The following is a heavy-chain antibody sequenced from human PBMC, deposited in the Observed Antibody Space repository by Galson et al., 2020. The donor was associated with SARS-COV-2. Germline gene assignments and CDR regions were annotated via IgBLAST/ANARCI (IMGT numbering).Heavy chain of an antibody. V-gene: IGHV3-15*07. J-gene: IGHJ6*02. D-gene: IGHD2-15*01. CDR2: IKSKAYGGAK. CDR3: TTDLLRRISRTGGGCDDHYGLDV. Sequence: GGSLRLSCAASGFSFSNAWMNWVRQAPGRGLEWVGRIKSKAYGGAKDSAAPVKGRFTISRDDSKSTVYLEMNSLKTEDTALYYCTTDLLRRISRTGGGCDDHYGLDVWGQGTMVTVSS. CDR1: GFSFSNAW.